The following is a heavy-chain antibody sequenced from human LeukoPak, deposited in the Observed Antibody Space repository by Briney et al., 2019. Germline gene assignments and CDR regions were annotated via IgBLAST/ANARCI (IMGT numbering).Heavy chain of an antibody. CDR2: IYHNGNT. D-gene: IGHD3-22*01. Sequence: SETLSLTCTVFGSSINSVYSWGWIRQPPGKGLEWIGSIYHNGNTYYNSSLKSRVTISVDTSENQFSLKLSSVTAADTAVYYCASYKTYYDSSGNPFDYWGQGTLVTVSS. CDR1: GSSINSVYS. V-gene: IGHV4-38-2*02. CDR3: ASYKTYYDSSGNPFDY. J-gene: IGHJ4*02.